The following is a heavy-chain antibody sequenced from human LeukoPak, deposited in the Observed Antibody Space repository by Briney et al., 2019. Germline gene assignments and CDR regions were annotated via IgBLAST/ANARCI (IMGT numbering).Heavy chain of an antibody. CDR1: GFTFSSYE. CDR3: ARKKTRGLDY. J-gene: IGHJ4*02. V-gene: IGHV3-48*03. Sequence: GRSLRLSCAASGFTFSSYEMNWVRQAPGKGLEWVAYTSSSVSAIYYADSVKGRFTISRDNAKNSLYLQMNSLRAEDTAIYYCARKKTRGLDYWGQGTLVTVSS. CDR2: TSSSVSAI. D-gene: IGHD3-10*01.